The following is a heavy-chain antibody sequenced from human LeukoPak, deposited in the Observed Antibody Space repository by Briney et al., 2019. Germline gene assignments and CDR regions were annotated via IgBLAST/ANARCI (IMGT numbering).Heavy chain of an antibody. Sequence: WGALGLSFAASGFTLSRCGRHLVRQAPGKGLVSVSRINRDGRSTRYADSVKGRFTISRDNAKNTLYLQMNSLRAEDTAVYYCVSGYDNYYYYYYMDVWGKGTTVTVSS. D-gene: IGHD5-12*01. CDR1: GFTLSRCG. J-gene: IGHJ6*03. V-gene: IGHV3-74*01. CDR3: VSGYDNYYYYYYMDV. CDR2: INRDGRST.